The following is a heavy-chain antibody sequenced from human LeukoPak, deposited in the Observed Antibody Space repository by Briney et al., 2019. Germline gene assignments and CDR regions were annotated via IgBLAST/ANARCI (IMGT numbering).Heavy chain of an antibody. Sequence: GGSLRLSCAASGFTFSSYAMSWVRQAPAKGLEWVAVISYNGSKKYNADSVKGRFTISRDNSKNTLYLQMNSLRAEDTAVYYCARAVGDDYYYGMDVWGQGTTVTVSS. CDR3: ARAVGDDYYYGMDV. J-gene: IGHJ6*02. V-gene: IGHV3-30-3*01. CDR1: GFTFSSYA. CDR2: ISYNGSKK. D-gene: IGHD2-21*02.